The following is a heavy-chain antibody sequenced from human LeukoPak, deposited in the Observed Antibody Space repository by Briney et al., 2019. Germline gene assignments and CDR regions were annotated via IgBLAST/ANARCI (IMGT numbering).Heavy chain of an antibody. D-gene: IGHD3-10*01. CDR3: ARNTYFYTSGSYHFDY. Sequence: QSGGSLRLSCAASGFTFSSYSMHWVRQAPGKGLEWVAVISYDGSNKYYADSVKGRFTISRDNSKNTLYLQMNSLRAEDTAVYYCARNTYFYTSGSYHFDYWGQGTLVTVSS. V-gene: IGHV3-30*04. CDR2: ISYDGSNK. CDR1: GFTFSSYS. J-gene: IGHJ4*02.